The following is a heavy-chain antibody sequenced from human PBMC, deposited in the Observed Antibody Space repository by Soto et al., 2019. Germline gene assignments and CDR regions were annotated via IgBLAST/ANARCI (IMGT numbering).Heavy chain of an antibody. CDR1: GFTFSDYY. D-gene: IGHD4-4*01. CDR3: ARDDYSNYPPYYYGMDV. Sequence: PGGSLRLSCAASGFTFSDYYMSWIRQAPGKGLEWVSYISSSSSYTNYADSVKGRFTISRDNAKNSLYLQMNSLRAEDTAVYYCARDDYSNYPPYYYGMDVWGQGTTVTVSS. CDR2: ISSSSSYT. V-gene: IGHV3-11*06. J-gene: IGHJ6*02.